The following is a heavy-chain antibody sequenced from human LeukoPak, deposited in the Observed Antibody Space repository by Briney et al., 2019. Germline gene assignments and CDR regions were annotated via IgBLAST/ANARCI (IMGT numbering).Heavy chain of an antibody. CDR1: GGSISSSNW. D-gene: IGHD6-19*01. J-gene: IGHJ6*04. Sequence: SETLSLTCAVSGGSISSSNWWSWVRQPPGKGVEWIGEIYHSGSTNYNPSLKSRVTISVDRSKNQFSLKLSSVTAADTAVYYCAREEAVAGHYYYGMDVWGKGTTVTVSS. CDR3: AREEAVAGHYYYGMDV. CDR2: IYHSGST. V-gene: IGHV4-4*02.